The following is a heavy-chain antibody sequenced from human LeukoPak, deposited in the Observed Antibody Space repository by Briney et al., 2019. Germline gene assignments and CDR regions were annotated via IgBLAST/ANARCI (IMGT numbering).Heavy chain of an antibody. J-gene: IGHJ4*02. CDR3: AKAAYDSSGSWYYNDY. Sequence: GGSLRLSCATSGFTFRGYGMHWVRQAPGKGLEWVTFIHYDGRNQYYADSVEGRFTISRDNSKNTLYLQMNSLRAEDTAVYYCAKAAYDSSGSWYYNDYWGQGTLVTVSS. V-gene: IGHV3-30*02. CDR1: GFTFRGYG. CDR2: IHYDGRNQ. D-gene: IGHD3-22*01.